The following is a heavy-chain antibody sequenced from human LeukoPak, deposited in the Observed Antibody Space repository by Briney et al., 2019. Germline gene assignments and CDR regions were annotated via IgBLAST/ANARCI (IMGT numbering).Heavy chain of an antibody. J-gene: IGHJ4*02. Sequence: PGRSLRLSCAASGFTFSSYAMHWVRQAPGKGLEWVAVISYDGSDKYYADSVKGRFTISRDNSKDTLYLQMNSLRAEDTAVYYCASEITTVGGIIEPPDYWGQGTLVTVSS. CDR2: ISYDGSDK. CDR3: ASEITTVGGIIEPPDY. CDR1: GFTFSSYA. V-gene: IGHV3-30*01. D-gene: IGHD3-10*01.